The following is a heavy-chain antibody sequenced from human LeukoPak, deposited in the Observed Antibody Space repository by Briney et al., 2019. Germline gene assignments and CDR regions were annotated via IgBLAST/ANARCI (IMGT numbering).Heavy chain of an antibody. CDR1: GFTFSSYS. CDR3: ARDLSPSRFEGWYSSSPYYYYYMDV. D-gene: IGHD6-13*01. J-gene: IGHJ6*03. V-gene: IGHV3-21*01. CDR2: ISSSSSYI. Sequence: PGGSLRLSCAASGFTFSSYSMNWVRQAPGKGLEWVSSISSSSSYIYYADSVKGRFTISRDNAKNSLYLQMNSLRAEDTAVYYCARDLSPSRFEGWYSSSPYYYYYMDVWGKGTTVTVSS.